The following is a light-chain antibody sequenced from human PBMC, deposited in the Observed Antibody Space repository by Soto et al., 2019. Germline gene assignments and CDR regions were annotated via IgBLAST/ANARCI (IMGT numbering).Light chain of an antibody. V-gene: IGLV2-11*01. J-gene: IGLJ1*01. CDR1: SSDVGGYNY. Sequence: QSALTQPRSVSGSPGQSVTISCTGTSSDVGGYNYVSWYQQYPGKAPKLMIYEVSKRASRVPDRFSGSKSGNTASLTISGVQAEDEADYYCCSYAGSPYVFGTGTKVTVL. CDR2: EVS. CDR3: CSYAGSPYV.